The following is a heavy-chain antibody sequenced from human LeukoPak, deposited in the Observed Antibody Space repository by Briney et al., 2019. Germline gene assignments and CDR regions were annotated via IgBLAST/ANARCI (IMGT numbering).Heavy chain of an antibody. Sequence: SETLSLTCTVSGGSISSYYWSWIRQPPGKGLEWIGYIFYSGSTNYNPSLKSRVTISVDTSKNQFSLNLSSVTAADTAVYYCARALRSYYGSRLDPWGQGTLVTVSS. J-gene: IGHJ5*02. CDR1: GGSISSYY. CDR3: ARALRSYYGSRLDP. V-gene: IGHV4-59*08. D-gene: IGHD3-10*01. CDR2: IFYSGST.